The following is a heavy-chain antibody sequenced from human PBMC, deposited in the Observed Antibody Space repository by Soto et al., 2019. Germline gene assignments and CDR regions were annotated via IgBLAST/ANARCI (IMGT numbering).Heavy chain of an antibody. J-gene: IGHJ4*02. Sequence: GGSLRLSCAASRFAFSSSYMHWVRQAPGKRLQYVSAISPSGDSTFYTDSVKGRFTISRDNSKNMLYLQMGSLRAEDMAVYYCARGHYYGSGLYYFDYWGQGALVTVS. CDR2: ISPSGDST. CDR3: ARGHYYGSGLYYFDY. CDR1: RFAFSSSY. V-gene: IGHV3-64*02. D-gene: IGHD3-10*01.